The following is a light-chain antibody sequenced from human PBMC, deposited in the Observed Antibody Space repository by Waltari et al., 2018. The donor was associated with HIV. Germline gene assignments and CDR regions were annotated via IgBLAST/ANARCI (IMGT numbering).Light chain of an antibody. CDR1: RSDVGGYNY. V-gene: IGLV2-14*01. CDR2: EVT. Sequence: QSALTQPASVSGSPGQSITISCTGTRSDVGGYNYVSWYQHHPGKAPKLMIYEVTNRPSGISNRFSGAKSGNTASLTISGLQAEDEADYYCTSYTSSSIGVFGGGTKLTVL. J-gene: IGLJ2*01. CDR3: TSYTSSSIGV.